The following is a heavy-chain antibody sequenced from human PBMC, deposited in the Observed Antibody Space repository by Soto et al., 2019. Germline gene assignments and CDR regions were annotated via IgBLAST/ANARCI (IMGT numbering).Heavy chain of an antibody. CDR3: ARWYSSSGPPTPPRLYYYYGMDV. CDR2: IYYSGST. D-gene: IGHD6-13*01. V-gene: IGHV4-31*03. CDR1: GGSISSGGYY. J-gene: IGHJ6*02. Sequence: QVQLQESGPGLVKPSQTLSLTCTVSGGSISSGGYYWSWIRQHPGKGLEWIGYIYYSGSTYYNPSLKGRVTISVDTSRNQSPRKLSAGTAADPAVDYGARWYSSSGPPTPPRLYYYYGMDVWGQGTTVTVSS.